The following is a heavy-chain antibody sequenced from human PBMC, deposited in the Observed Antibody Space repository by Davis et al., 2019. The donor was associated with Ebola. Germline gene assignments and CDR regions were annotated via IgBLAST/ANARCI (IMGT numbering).Heavy chain of an antibody. J-gene: IGHJ4*02. Sequence: GESLKISCEGSGFTFSTYRMHWVRQAPGKGLMWVSRIKDDGSSTDYADSVKGRFTISRDNAKNALYLQMNSLRAEDTAVYYCARSQWSLTDYWGQGTLVTVSS. D-gene: IGHD6-19*01. CDR1: GFTFSTYR. V-gene: IGHV3-74*01. CDR3: ARSQWSLTDY. CDR2: IKDDGSST.